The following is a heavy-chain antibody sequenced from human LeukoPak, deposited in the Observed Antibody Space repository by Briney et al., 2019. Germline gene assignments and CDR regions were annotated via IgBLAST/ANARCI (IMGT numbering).Heavy chain of an antibody. Sequence: PGGSLRLSCAASGFTFSSYSMNWVRQAPGKGLEWVSSISSSSSYIYYADSVKGRFTISRDNAKNSLYLQMNSLRAEDTAVYYCARSWTGYCSSTSCYHHWGQGTLVTASS. CDR1: GFTFSSYS. J-gene: IGHJ5*02. CDR3: ARSWTGYCSSTSCYHH. V-gene: IGHV3-21*01. D-gene: IGHD2-2*01. CDR2: ISSSSSYI.